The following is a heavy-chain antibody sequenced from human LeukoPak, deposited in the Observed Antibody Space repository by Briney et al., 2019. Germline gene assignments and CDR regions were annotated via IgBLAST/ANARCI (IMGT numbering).Heavy chain of an antibody. CDR2: INQDGSEK. Sequence: GGSLRLSCAASGFTFSSYWMSWVRQAPGKGLEWVANINQDGSEKCYVDSVKGRFTISRDNAKNSLYLQMNSLRAEDTAVYYCARATWYGDYVDYWGQGTLVTVSS. D-gene: IGHD4-17*01. V-gene: IGHV3-7*04. CDR3: ARATWYGDYVDY. J-gene: IGHJ4*02. CDR1: GFTFSSYW.